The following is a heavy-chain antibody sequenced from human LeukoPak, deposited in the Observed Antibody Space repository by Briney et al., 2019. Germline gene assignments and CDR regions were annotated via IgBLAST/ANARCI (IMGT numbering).Heavy chain of an antibody. CDR3: ARGADSGYSSDN. J-gene: IGHJ4*02. D-gene: IGHD3-9*01. Sequence: GGSLRLSCVASGFTFSRHGMNWVRQAPGKGLEWVSGISPSGDIKYYVDSVKGRFTVSRDNSKNTLYLQMNSLRAEDTAVYYCARGADSGYSSDNWGQGTLVSVSS. CDR2: ISPSGDIK. CDR1: GFTFSRHG. V-gene: IGHV3-23*01.